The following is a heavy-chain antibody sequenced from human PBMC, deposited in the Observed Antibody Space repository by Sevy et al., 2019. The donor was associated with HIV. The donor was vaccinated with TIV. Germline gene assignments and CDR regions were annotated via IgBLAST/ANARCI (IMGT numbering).Heavy chain of an antibody. J-gene: IGHJ5*02. CDR2: IKSKTDGGTT. V-gene: IGHV3-15*01. CDR3: TTDGGIFGVVIDP. D-gene: IGHD3-3*01. CDR1: GFTFSNAW. Sequence: GGSLRLSCAASGFTFSNAWMSWVRQAPGKGLEWVGRIKSKTDGGTTDYAAPVKDRFTISRDDSKNTLYLQMNSLKTEDTAVYYCTTDGGIFGVVIDPWGQGTLVTVSS.